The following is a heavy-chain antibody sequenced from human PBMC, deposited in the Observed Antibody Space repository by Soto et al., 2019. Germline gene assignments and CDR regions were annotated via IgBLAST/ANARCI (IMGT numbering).Heavy chain of an antibody. V-gene: IGHV4-34*01. CDR1: GGSFSGYY. Sequence: SSETLSLTCAVYGGSFSGYYWSWIRQPPGKGLEWIGEINHSGSTNYNPSLKSRVTISVDTSKNQFSLKLSSVTAADTAVYYCARAALTYYDYIWGSYRYGNFDYWGQGTLVTVSS. CDR2: INHSGST. CDR3: ARAALTYYDYIWGSYRYGNFDY. D-gene: IGHD3-16*02. J-gene: IGHJ4*02.